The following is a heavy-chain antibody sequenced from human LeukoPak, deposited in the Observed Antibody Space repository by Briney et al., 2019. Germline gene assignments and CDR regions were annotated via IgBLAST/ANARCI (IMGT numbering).Heavy chain of an antibody. Sequence: GGSLRLSCAASGFTFSNYGMTWVRQAPGKGLDWVSVISASGSSTSYADSVKGRFTISRDYSKNTLYLQMDSLRAEDTAVYYCAKAMRTVTFGGVIVIPYYFDYWGQGTLVTVSS. CDR1: GFTFSNYG. V-gene: IGHV3-23*01. CDR3: AKAMRTVTFGGVIVIPYYFDY. D-gene: IGHD3-16*02. CDR2: ISASGSST. J-gene: IGHJ4*02.